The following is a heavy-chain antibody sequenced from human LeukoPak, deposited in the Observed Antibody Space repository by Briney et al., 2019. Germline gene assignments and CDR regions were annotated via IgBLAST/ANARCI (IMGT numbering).Heavy chain of an antibody. CDR3: TRDRTRYDFWSGYYKD. Sequence: GGSLRLSCTASGFTLGDYAMSWVRQAPGKGLEWVGFIRSKAYGWTTEYAASVKGRFTISRDDSKSIAYLQMNSLKTEDTAVYYCTRDRTRYDFWSGYYKDWGQGTLVTVSS. CDR1: GFTLGDYA. D-gene: IGHD3-3*01. CDR2: IRSKAYGWTT. V-gene: IGHV3-49*04. J-gene: IGHJ4*02.